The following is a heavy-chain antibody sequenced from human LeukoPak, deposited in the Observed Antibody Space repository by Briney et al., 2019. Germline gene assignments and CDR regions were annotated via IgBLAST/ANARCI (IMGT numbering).Heavy chain of an antibody. Sequence: ASVKVSCTVSGYTLTELSMHWVRQAPGKGLEWMGGFDPEDGETIYAQKFQGRVTMTEDTSTDTAYMELSSLRSEDTAVYYCATMASIAAREHYYCYMDVWGKGTTVTVSS. CDR1: GYTLTELS. V-gene: IGHV1-24*01. CDR3: ATMASIAAREHYYCYMDV. CDR2: FDPEDGET. J-gene: IGHJ6*03. D-gene: IGHD6-6*01.